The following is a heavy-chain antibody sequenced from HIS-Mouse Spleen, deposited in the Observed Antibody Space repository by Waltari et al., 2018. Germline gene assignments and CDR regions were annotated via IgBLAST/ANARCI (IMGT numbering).Heavy chain of an antibody. Sequence: QLQLQESGPGLVKPSETLSLTCTVSGGSISSSSYYWGWIRQPPGKGLDWIGGIYYSGSTYSNPSLKSRVTISVDTSKNQFSLKLSSVTAADTAVYYCAREIPYSSSWYDWYFDLWGRGTLVTVSS. J-gene: IGHJ2*01. D-gene: IGHD6-13*01. CDR1: GGSISSSSYY. CDR2: IYYSGST. CDR3: AREIPYSSSWYDWYFDL. V-gene: IGHV4-39*07.